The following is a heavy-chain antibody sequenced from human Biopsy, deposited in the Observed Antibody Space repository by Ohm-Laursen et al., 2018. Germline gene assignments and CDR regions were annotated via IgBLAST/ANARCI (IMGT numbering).Heavy chain of an antibody. CDR1: GFTFSNYS. V-gene: IGHV3-48*01. CDR3: ARPAISAADY. D-gene: IGHD6-13*01. Sequence: GSLRLSCAASGFTFSNYSMNWIRQAPGKGLEWVSYISRSSSTIYYADSVKGRFTISRDNAKNSLYLQMNSLGAEDTAVYYCARPAISAADYWGQGTLVTVSS. CDR2: ISRSSSTI. J-gene: IGHJ4*02.